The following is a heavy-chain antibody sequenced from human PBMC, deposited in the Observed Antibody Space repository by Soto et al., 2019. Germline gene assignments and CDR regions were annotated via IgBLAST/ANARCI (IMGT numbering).Heavy chain of an antibody. J-gene: IGHJ3*02. Sequence: ASGKASCKASGYTFTSYYMHWVRQAPGQGLEWMGIINPSGGSTSYAQKFQGRVTMTRDTSTNTVYMELSSLRSEDTAVYYCATLGYCTNGVCADAFDIWGQGTVVTVSS. V-gene: IGHV1-46*01. CDR1: GYTFTSYY. CDR3: ATLGYCTNGVCADAFDI. D-gene: IGHD2-8*01. CDR2: INPSGGST.